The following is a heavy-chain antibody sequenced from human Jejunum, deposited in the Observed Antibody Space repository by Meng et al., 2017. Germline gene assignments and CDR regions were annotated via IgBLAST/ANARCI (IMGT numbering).Heavy chain of an antibody. D-gene: IGHD3-22*01. Sequence: QVQLHQWGAGLLKPSETLSLTCLGYDGSFSDYYCSCIRQPPGKGLEWIGKINHSGSTNYNPSLKSRVSISVDTSKNQFSLKLSSVTAADTALYYCARRPEDRGYSNFDYWGQGTLVTVSS. CDR2: INHSGST. J-gene: IGHJ4*02. CDR1: DGSFSDYY. CDR3: ARRPEDRGYSNFDY. V-gene: IGHV4-34*01.